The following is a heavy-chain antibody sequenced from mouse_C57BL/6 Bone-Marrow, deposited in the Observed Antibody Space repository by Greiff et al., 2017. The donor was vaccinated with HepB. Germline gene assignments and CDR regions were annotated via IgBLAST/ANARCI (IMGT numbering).Heavy chain of an antibody. CDR3: ARQTTVVRNFDY. Sequence: EVQVVESGGDLVKPGGSLKLSCAASGFTFSSYGMSWVRQTPDKRLEWVATISSGGSYTYYPDSVKGRFTISRDNAKNTLYLQMSSLKSEDTAMYYCARQTTVVRNFDYWGQGTTLTVSS. J-gene: IGHJ2*01. CDR2: ISSGGSYT. CDR1: GFTFSSYG. D-gene: IGHD1-1*01. V-gene: IGHV5-6*01.